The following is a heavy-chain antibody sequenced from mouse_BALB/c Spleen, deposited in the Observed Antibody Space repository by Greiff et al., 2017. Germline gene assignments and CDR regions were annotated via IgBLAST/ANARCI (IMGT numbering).Heavy chain of an antibody. CDR2: IYPYNGGT. D-gene: IGHD2-4*01. CDR1: GYTFTDYN. J-gene: IGHJ3*01. V-gene: IGHV1S29*02. CDR3: ARTMITTTVLFAY. Sequence: EVQLQQSGPELVKPGASVKISCKASGYTFTDYNMHWVKQSHGKSLEWIGYIYPYNGGTGYNQKFKSKATLTVDNSSSTAYMELRSLTSEDSAVYYCARTMITTTVLFAYWGQGTLVTVSA.